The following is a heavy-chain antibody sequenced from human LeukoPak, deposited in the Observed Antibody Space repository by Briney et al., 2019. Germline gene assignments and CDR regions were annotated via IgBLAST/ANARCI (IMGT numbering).Heavy chain of an antibody. CDR3: ARATPVRFDP. CDR2: IWYDGYDK. V-gene: IGHV3-33*01. Sequence: PGRSLRLSCAASGFTFSTYGMHWVRQAPGKGLEWVAVIWYDGYDKYYADSVKGRFTISRDNSKNTLYLQMNSLRAEDTAVYYCARATPVRFDPWGQGTLVTVSS. J-gene: IGHJ5*02. CDR1: GFTFSTYG.